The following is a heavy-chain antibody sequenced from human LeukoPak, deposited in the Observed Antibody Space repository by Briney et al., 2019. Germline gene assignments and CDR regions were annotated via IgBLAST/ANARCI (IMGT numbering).Heavy chain of an antibody. D-gene: IGHD6-13*01. CDR2: VYPGDSDT. CDR1: GYTFSNYW. J-gene: IGHJ4*02. Sequence: GESLKISCKASGYTFSNYWIGWVRQMPGKGLEWMGIVYPGDSDTRYSPSFQGQVTISADKSISTAYLQWSSLKASDTAMYYCARLGSSSWYKDYWGQGTLVTVSS. V-gene: IGHV5-51*01. CDR3: ARLGSSSWYKDY.